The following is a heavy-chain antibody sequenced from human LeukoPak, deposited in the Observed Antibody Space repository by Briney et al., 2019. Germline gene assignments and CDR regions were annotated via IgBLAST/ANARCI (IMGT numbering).Heavy chain of an antibody. Sequence: SETLSLTCAVYGGSFSGYYWSWIRQPPGKGLEWIGEINHSGSTNYNPSLKSRVTISVDTSKNQFSLKLSSVTAADTAVYYCARGQRYGTNHWGQGTLVTVSS. D-gene: IGHD4-17*01. CDR1: GGSFSGYY. V-gene: IGHV4-34*01. J-gene: IGHJ5*02. CDR3: ARGQRYGTNH. CDR2: INHSGST.